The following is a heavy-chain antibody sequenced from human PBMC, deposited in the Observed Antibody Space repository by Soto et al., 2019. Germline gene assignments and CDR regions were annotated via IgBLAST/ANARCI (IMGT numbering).Heavy chain of an antibody. Sequence: QVQLQESGPGLVKPSGTLSLTCAVSGGSISTSNWWSWVRQPPGKGLEWIGEVYRTGSTNYNPSLESRRTXSIXXSXHQFSLKLTSVTAADTAVYYCARARATIAAAAIFDCWGQGTLVTVSS. CDR3: ARARATIAAAAIFDC. CDR2: VYRTGST. CDR1: GGSISTSNW. V-gene: IGHV4-4*02. D-gene: IGHD6-13*01. J-gene: IGHJ4*02.